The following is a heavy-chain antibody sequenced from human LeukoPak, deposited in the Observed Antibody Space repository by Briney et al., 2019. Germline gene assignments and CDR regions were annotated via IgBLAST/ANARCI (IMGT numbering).Heavy chain of an antibody. CDR1: GYTFTSYY. J-gene: IGHJ3*02. D-gene: IGHD3-3*01. V-gene: IGHV1-46*01. CDR2: INPSGSST. Sequence: ASVKVSCKTSGYTFTSYYMRLVRQAPGQRLEWMGIINPSGSSTSYAQKFQSRVTMTRDTSTSTVYMELSSLRSEDTAVYYCARDAPYDDDAFDIWGQGTMVTVSS. CDR3: ARDAPYDDDAFDI.